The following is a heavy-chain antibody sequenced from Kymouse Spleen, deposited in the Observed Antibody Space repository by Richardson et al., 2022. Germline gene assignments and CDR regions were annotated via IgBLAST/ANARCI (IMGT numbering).Heavy chain of an antibody. J-gene: IGHJ4*02. Sequence: QLQLQESGPGLVKPSETLSLTCTVSGGSISSSSYYWGWIRQPPGKGLEWIGSIYYSGSTYYNPSLKSRVTISVDTSKNQFSLKLSSVTAADTAVYYCARHQRESSSFGAYFDYWGQGTLVTVSS. CDR2: IYYSGST. CDR1: GGSISSSSYY. V-gene: IGHV4-39*01. CDR3: ARHQRESSSFGAYFDY. D-gene: IGHD6-6*01.